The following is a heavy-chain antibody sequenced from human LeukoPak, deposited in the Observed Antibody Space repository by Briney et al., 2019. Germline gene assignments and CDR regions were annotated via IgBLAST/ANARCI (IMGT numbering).Heavy chain of an antibody. V-gene: IGHV1-8*01. CDR3: ARGPPKARMVRGGWFDP. Sequence: ASVKVSCKASGYTFTSYDINWVRQATGQGLEWMGWMNPNSGNTGYAQKFQGRVTMTRNTSISTAYMELSSLRSEDTAVYYCARGPPKARMVRGGWFDPWGQGNLVTVSS. D-gene: IGHD3-10*01. CDR2: MNPNSGNT. CDR1: GYTFTSYD. J-gene: IGHJ5*02.